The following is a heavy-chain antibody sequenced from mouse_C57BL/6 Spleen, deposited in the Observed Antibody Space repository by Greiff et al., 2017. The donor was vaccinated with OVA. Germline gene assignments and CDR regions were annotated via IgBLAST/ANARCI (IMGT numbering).Heavy chain of an antibody. D-gene: IGHD1-1*01. Sequence: VQLQQPGAELVKPGASVKLSCKASGYTFTSYWMHWVKQRPGRGLEWIGGIDPNSGGTKYNEKFKSKATLTVDKPSSTAYMQLSSLTSEDSAVYYCARGGNYYGNAMDYWGQGTSVTVSS. V-gene: IGHV1-72*01. CDR2: IDPNSGGT. CDR3: ARGGNYYGNAMDY. J-gene: IGHJ4*01. CDR1: GYTFTSYW.